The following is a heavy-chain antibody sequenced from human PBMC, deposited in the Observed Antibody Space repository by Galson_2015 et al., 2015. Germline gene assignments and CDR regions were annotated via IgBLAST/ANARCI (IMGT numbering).Heavy chain of an antibody. CDR1: GFTFSSYS. J-gene: IGHJ4*02. V-gene: IGHV3-48*02. CDR3: ARDGRIPACFD. Sequence: SLRLSCAASGFTFSSYSMNWVRQAPGKGLEWVSYISSSSSTIYYADSVKGRFTISRDNAKNSLYLQMNSLGDEDTAVYYCARDGRIPACFDWGQGTLVTVSS. D-gene: IGHD1-26*01. CDR2: ISSSSSTI.